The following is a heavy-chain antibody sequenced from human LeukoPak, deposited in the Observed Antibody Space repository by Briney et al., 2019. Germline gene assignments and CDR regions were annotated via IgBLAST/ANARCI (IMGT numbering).Heavy chain of an antibody. Sequence: PSETLSLTCAVSDDSFSSHYWTWIRQPPGKGLEWIGYIPYIGRTNYNPSLKSRVTISIDTSKNQFSLKLTSVTAADTAVYYCARDLVTVTKGFDIWGQGTMVSVSS. CDR3: ARDLVTVTKGFDI. CDR1: DDSFSSHY. J-gene: IGHJ3*02. D-gene: IGHD4-17*01. CDR2: IPYIGRT. V-gene: IGHV4-59*11.